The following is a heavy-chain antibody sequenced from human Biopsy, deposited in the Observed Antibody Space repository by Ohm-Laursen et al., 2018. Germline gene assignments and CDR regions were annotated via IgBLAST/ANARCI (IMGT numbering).Heavy chain of an antibody. V-gene: IGHV4-59*12. Sequence: GTLSLTCTVSGGSISSYYWNWIRHHPGKGLEWIGNIFYSANTYYNPSLKSRVTISVDVSKNQFSLKLSSVTAADTAVYYCARDRFDLLTPNWFDPWGQGTLVTVSS. CDR2: IFYSANT. CDR1: GGSISSYY. CDR3: ARDRFDLLTPNWFDP. J-gene: IGHJ5*02. D-gene: IGHD3-9*01.